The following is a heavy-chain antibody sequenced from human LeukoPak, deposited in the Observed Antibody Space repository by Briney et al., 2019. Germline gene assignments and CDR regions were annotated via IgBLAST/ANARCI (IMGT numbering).Heavy chain of an antibody. CDR2: INPYSGGT. V-gene: IGHV1-2*02. J-gene: IGHJ4*02. CDR3: ARPDTIGRSGSFPS. D-gene: IGHD3-10*01. Sequence: ASVKVSCKASGYTFTGYYMHWVGQAPGQGLEWMGWINPYSGGTNPARNFQGRVTLTRDTSLNTAYMEMTSLTTDDTAVYYCARPDTIGRSGSFPSWGQGTLVTVSS. CDR1: GYTFTGYY.